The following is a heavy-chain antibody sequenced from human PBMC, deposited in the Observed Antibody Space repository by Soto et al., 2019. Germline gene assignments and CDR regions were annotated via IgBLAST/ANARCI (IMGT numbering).Heavy chain of an antibody. D-gene: IGHD5-18*01. J-gene: IGHJ4*02. V-gene: IGHV4-34*01. CDR3: ARTAERGYSYGLNGFDY. CDR2: INHSGST. Sequence: SETLSLTCAVYGGSFGGYYWSWIRQPPGKGLEWIGEINHSGSTNYNPSLKSRVTISVDTSKNQFSLKLSSVTAADTAVYYCARTAERGYSYGLNGFDYWGQGTLVTVSS. CDR1: GGSFGGYY.